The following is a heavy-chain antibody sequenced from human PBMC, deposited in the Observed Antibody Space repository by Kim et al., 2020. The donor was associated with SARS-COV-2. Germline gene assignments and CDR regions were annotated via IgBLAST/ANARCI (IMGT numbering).Heavy chain of an antibody. D-gene: IGHD3-10*01. CDR1: GGTFSSYA. J-gene: IGHJ5*02. Sequence: SVKVSCKASGGTFSSYAISWVRQAPGQGLEWMGGIIPIFGTANYAQKFQGRVTITADESTSTAYMELSSLRSEDTAVYYCARVPYGSGTFDPWGQGTLVTVSS. CDR3: ARVPYGSGTFDP. V-gene: IGHV1-69*13. CDR2: IIPIFGTA.